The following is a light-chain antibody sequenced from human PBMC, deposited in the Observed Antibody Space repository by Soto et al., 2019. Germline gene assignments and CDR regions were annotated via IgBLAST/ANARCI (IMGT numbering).Light chain of an antibody. CDR3: QQRSNWLLT. CDR2: DAS. CDR1: QSVSSY. J-gene: IGKJ4*01. V-gene: IGKV3-11*01. Sequence: EIVLTQSPATLSLSPGERATLSCRASQSVSSYLAWYQQKPGQAPRLLIYDASNRATGIPARFSGSGSGTDFTLTISSLEAEDCAVYYCQQRSNWLLTFGGGTKVEIK.